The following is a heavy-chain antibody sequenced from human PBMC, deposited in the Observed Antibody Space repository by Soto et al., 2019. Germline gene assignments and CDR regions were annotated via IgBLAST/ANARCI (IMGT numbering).Heavy chain of an antibody. D-gene: IGHD6-19*01. V-gene: IGHV1-18*01. CDR2: ISAYNGNT. J-gene: IGHJ4*02. CDR1: GYTFTSYG. Sequence: GASVKVSCKASGYTFTSYGVSCVRQAPGQGLEWMGWISAYNGNTNYAQKFQGRVTMTTDTSTSTVYMELRSLRSDDTAVYYCARDSSGWSNYSDYWGQGTLVTVSS. CDR3: ARDSSGWSNYSDY.